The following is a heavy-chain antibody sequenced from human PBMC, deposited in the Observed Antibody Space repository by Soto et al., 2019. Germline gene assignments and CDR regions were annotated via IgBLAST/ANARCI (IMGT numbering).Heavy chain of an antibody. V-gene: IGHV4-31*03. CDR2: ISYSGST. CDR1: GGSITSDNYY. CDR3: ARENLAYCGGGCYSSPFAS. D-gene: IGHD2-21*02. Sequence: QVQLQESGPGLVKPSQTLSLTCTVSGGSITSDNYYWSWIRQHPGKGLEWIGYISYSGSTYYNPSPESGVTMSVDTSKNQFTLKLSSVTAADTAVYYCARENLAYCGGGCYSSPFASWGQGTLVTVSS. J-gene: IGHJ4*02.